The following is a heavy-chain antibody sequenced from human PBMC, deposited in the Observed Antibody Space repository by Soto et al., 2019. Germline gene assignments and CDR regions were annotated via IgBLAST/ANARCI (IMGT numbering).Heavy chain of an antibody. CDR2: ISGSGGST. CDR1: GFTFSSYA. Sequence: GGSLRLSCAASGFTFSSYAMSWVRQAPGKGLEWVSAISGSGGSTYYADSVKGRLTISRDNSKNTLYLQMNSLRAEDTAVYYCAKRVIDKWGYYYYGMDVWGQGTTVTVSS. V-gene: IGHV3-23*01. D-gene: IGHD3-22*01. CDR3: AKRVIDKWGYYYYGMDV. J-gene: IGHJ6*02.